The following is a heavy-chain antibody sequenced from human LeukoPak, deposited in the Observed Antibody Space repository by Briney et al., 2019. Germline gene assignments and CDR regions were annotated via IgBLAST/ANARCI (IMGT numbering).Heavy chain of an antibody. CDR3: ARSDSYLWFDP. CDR1: GGSISSGSYY. D-gene: IGHD3-16*01. J-gene: IGHJ5*02. Sequence: SETLSLTCTVSGGSISSGSYYWSWIRQPPGKGLEWIGEINHSGSTNYNPSLKSRVTISVDTSKNQFSLKLSSVTAADTAVYYCARSDSYLWFDPWGQGTLVTVSS. CDR2: INHSGST. V-gene: IGHV4-39*07.